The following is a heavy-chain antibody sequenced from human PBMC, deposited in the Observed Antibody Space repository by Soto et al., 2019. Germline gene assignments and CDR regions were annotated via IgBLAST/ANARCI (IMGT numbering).Heavy chain of an antibody. D-gene: IGHD3-3*01. J-gene: IGHJ6*02. CDR3: ARSLSYYDFWSGYYPNGMDL. CDR1: GDTSNNYV. Sequence: QVPLDQSGTEVKKPGSSVKVSCKASGDTSNNYVVSWVRQAPGQGLEWMGGIVPTFASANYAQKFQGRVSITADESTSTVYMELNSLMSEDTAVYYCARSLSYYDFWSGYYPNGMDLWGQGTTVTVSS. V-gene: IGHV1-69*01. CDR2: IVPTFASA.